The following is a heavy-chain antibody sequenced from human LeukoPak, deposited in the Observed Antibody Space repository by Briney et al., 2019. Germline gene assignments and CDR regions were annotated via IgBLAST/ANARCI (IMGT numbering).Heavy chain of an antibody. Sequence: GASLKVSCKASGYTFTNYHINWVRQAPGQGLEWMRWINPNTGDRGYAQKFQGRVSITSDTSISTAYMELGSPRSEDTAVYFCARTTSLAASGYDYWGQGTLVTVSS. CDR1: GYTFTNYH. D-gene: IGHD6-19*01. V-gene: IGHV1-8*03. J-gene: IGHJ4*02. CDR2: INPNTGDR. CDR3: ARTTSLAASGYDY.